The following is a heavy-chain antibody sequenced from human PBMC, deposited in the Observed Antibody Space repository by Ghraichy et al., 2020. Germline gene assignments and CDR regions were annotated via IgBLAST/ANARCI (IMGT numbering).Heavy chain of an antibody. CDR3: ARVDFGYRGYFDL. Sequence: SVKVSCKASGGTFSTYAISWVRQAPGQGLEWMGGIIPMYGTANYAQKFQGRVTITADESTSTAYMELSSLRSEDTAVYYCARVDFGYRGYFDLWGRGTLVTASS. J-gene: IGHJ2*01. CDR1: GGTFSTYA. V-gene: IGHV1-69*13. D-gene: IGHD3-10*01. CDR2: IIPMYGTA.